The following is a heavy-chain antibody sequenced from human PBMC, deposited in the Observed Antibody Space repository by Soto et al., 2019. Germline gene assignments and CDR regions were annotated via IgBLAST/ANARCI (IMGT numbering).Heavy chain of an antibody. J-gene: IGHJ4*02. CDR2: ISGSGGST. CDR3: AKVQMATKMGLYYFDY. V-gene: IGHV3-23*01. CDR1: GFTFSSYA. Sequence: XXSLRLYFAASGFTFSSYAMRWVLQAPGKGLEWVSAISGSGGSTYYADSVKGRFTISRDNSKNTLYLQMNSLRAEHTAVYYCAKVQMATKMGLYYFDYWGQGTLVTVSS. D-gene: IGHD5-12*01.